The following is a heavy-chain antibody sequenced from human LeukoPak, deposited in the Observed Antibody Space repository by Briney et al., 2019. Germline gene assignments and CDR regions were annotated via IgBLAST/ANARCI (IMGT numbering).Heavy chain of an antibody. Sequence: GGSLKLSCAVSGFTFGNYWMHWVRQAPGKGLVWVSRINIDGSAADYADSVKGRFTISRDNAKNTLSLQMNSLRAKDTAVYHCLRAPSSNWAYDYWGQGTLVTVSS. CDR3: LRAPSSNWAYDY. CDR2: INIDGSAA. J-gene: IGHJ4*02. D-gene: IGHD7-27*01. CDR1: GFTFGNYW. V-gene: IGHV3-74*01.